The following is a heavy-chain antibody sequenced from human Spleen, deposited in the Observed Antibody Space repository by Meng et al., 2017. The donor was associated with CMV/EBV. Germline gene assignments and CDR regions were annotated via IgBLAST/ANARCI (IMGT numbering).Heavy chain of an antibody. CDR2: ISYDGGNK. D-gene: IGHD2-2*01. J-gene: IGHJ5*02. CDR1: GYTFSTYA. CDR3: ARVSWQYAFDP. Sequence: GGSLRLSCAASGYTFSTYAMHWVRQAPGKGPEWVTFISYDGGNKNYADPVKGRFTISRDNSKNTLYLQMNSLRGEDTALYYCARVSWQYAFDPWAQGTLVTVSS. V-gene: IGHV3-30-3*01.